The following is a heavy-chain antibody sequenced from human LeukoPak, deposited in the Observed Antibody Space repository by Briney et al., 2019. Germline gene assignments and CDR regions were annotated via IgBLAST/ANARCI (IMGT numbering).Heavy chain of an antibody. D-gene: IGHD6-13*01. V-gene: IGHV3-11*04. J-gene: IGHJ5*02. CDR3: ARAKSSSWFNWFDP. CDR2: ISSSGSTI. Sequence: GGSLRLSCAASGFTFSDYYMSWIRQAPGKGLEWVSYISSSGSTIYCADSVKGRFTISRDNAKNSLYLQMNSLRAEDTAVYYCARAKSSSWFNWFDPWGQGTLVTVSS. CDR1: GFTFSDYY.